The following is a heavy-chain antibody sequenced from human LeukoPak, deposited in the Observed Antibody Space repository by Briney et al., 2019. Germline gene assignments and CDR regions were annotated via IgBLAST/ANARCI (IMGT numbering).Heavy chain of an antibody. CDR1: GGSFSGYY. D-gene: IGHD3-10*01. J-gene: IGHJ4*02. V-gene: IGHV4-34*01. Sequence: SETLSLTCAIYGGSFSGYYWSWIRQPPGKGLEWIGEINHSGSTNYNPSPKSRVTISVDTSKNQFSLKLSSVTAADTAVYYCARGSRQPSLWFGELSKPTPFDYWGQGTLVTVSS. CDR3: ARGSRQPSLWFGELSKPTPFDY. CDR2: INHSGST.